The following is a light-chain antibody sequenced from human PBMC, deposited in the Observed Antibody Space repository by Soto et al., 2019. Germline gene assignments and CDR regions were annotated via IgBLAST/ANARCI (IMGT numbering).Light chain of an antibody. CDR1: ETVRNNY. CDR2: DAS. CDR3: QQRCDWPLT. V-gene: IGKV3-11*01. J-gene: IGKJ4*01. Sequence: EMVLTQSPGTLSLSPGERASLSCRASETVRNNYLAWYQQKPGQAPRLLIYDASNRATGIPARFSGSGSATDFTLTISSLEPEDFAVYYCQQRCDWPLTFGGGTKVDI.